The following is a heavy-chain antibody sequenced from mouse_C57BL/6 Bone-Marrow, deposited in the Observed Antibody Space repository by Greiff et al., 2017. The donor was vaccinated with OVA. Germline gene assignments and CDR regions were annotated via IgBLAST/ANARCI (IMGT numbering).Heavy chain of an antibody. CDR1: GYSFTDYN. CDR3: GGRSLYWYFDV. CDR2: INPNYGTT. V-gene: IGHV1-39*01. J-gene: IGHJ1*03. D-gene: IGHD3-3*01. Sequence: VQLQQSGPELVKPGASVKISCKASGYSFTDYNMNWVKQSNGKSLEWIGVINPNYGTTSYHQKFKGKATWTVDQSSSTAYMQLNSRTSDDSAVYYCGGRSLYWYFDVWGTGTTVTVSS.